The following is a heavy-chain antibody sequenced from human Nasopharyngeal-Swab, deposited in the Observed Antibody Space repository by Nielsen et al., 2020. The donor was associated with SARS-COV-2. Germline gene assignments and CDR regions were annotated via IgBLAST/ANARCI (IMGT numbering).Heavy chain of an antibody. Sequence: GGSLRLSCAASGFTFSSYAMHWVRQAPGKGLEWVAVILYDGSNKYYADSVKGRFTISRDNSKNTLYLQMNSLRAEDTAVYYCARDPDVDIVATDAFDIWGQGTMVTVSS. J-gene: IGHJ3*02. V-gene: IGHV3-30-3*01. CDR2: ILYDGSNK. CDR1: GFTFSSYA. CDR3: ARDPDVDIVATDAFDI. D-gene: IGHD5-12*01.